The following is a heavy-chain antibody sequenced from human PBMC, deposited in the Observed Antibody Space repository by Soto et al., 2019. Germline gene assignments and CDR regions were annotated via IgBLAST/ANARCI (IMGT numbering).Heavy chain of an antibody. CDR1: GGSISSSNW. D-gene: IGHD3-9*01. V-gene: IGHV4-4*02. CDR3: ARVPNYDILTGRPGY. CDR2: IYHSGST. Sequence: SETLSLTCAVSGGSISSSNWWSWVRQPPGKGLEWIGEIYHSGSTNYNPSLKSRVTISVDKSKNQFSLKLSSVTAADTAVYYCARVPNYDILTGRPGYWGQGTLVTVSS. J-gene: IGHJ4*02.